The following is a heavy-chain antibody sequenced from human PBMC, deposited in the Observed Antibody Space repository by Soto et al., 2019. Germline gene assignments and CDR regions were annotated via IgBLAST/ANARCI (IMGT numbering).Heavy chain of an antibody. J-gene: IGHJ4*02. D-gene: IGHD5-18*01. CDR2: ISYDGSNK. Sequence: QVQLVESGGGVVQPGRSLRLSCAASGFTFSSYGMHWVRQAPGKGLEWVAVISYDGSNKYYADSVKGRFTISRDNSKNTLYLQMNSLRAEDTAVYYCADGGYSYDPPGGIDYWGQGTLVTVSS. CDR3: ADGGYSYDPPGGIDY. V-gene: IGHV3-30*03. CDR1: GFTFSSYG.